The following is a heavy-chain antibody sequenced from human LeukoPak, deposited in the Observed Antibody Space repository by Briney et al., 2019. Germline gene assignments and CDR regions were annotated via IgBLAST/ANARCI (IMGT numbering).Heavy chain of an antibody. CDR3: SRQVVGNDY. CDR2: INHSGYT. D-gene: IGHD3-22*01. Sequence: SETLSLTCAVYGESSFSSYYWSCIRQTPGGALEWIGEINHSGYTNYNPSLKSRVTLSIDTSKNQFSLRLNSVTAADTAVYYCSRQVVGNDYWGQGTLVTVSS. CDR1: GESSFSSYY. J-gene: IGHJ4*02. V-gene: IGHV4-34*01.